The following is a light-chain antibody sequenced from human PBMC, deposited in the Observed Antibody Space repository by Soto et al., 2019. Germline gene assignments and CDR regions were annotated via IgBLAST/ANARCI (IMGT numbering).Light chain of an antibody. CDR1: SSDVGGYNY. Sequence: QSVLTQPPSASGSPGQSVTISCAGTSSDVGGYNYVSWYQQYPGKVPKLMIYEVSERPSGVPDRFSGSKSGNTAFLTVSGLQAEDEADYYCGSYRSTTAVFGTGTKVTVL. CDR2: EVS. J-gene: IGLJ1*01. V-gene: IGLV2-8*01. CDR3: GSYRSTTAV.